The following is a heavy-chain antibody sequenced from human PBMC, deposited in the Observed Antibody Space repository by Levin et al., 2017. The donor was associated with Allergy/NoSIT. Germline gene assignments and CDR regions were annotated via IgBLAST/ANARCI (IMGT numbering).Heavy chain of an antibody. Sequence: SQTLSLTCAVYGGSFSGYYWSWIRQPPGKGLEWIGEINHSGSTNYNPSLKSRVTISVDTSKNQFSLKLSSVTAADTAVYYCASSIAAAGRVYWGQGTLVTVSS. CDR2: INHSGST. CDR3: ASSIAAAGRVY. V-gene: IGHV4-34*01. CDR1: GGSFSGYY. J-gene: IGHJ4*02. D-gene: IGHD6-13*01.